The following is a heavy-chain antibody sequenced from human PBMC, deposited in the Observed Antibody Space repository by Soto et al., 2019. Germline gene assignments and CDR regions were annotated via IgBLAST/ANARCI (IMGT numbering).Heavy chain of an antibody. D-gene: IGHD6-6*01. V-gene: IGHV4-59*01. Sequence: PSETLSLTCTVSGGSISSSYWSWIRRPPGKGLEWIGYIYYSGSTNYNPSLKSRVTISVDTSKNQFSLKLSSVTAADTAVDYWAREIAARQSHYYHYDGMDVRAQGTTVTVPS. CDR2: IYYSGST. J-gene: IGHJ6*02. CDR3: AREIAARQSHYYHYDGMDV. CDR1: GGSISSSY.